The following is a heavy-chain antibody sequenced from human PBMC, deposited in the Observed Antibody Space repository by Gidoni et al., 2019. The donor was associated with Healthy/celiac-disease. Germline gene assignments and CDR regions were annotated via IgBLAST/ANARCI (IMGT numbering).Heavy chain of an antibody. CDR2: IYYSGST. D-gene: IGHD3-22*01. CDR3: ARDLTYYYDSSGHVRAFDI. CDR1: GGSISSYS. J-gene: IGHJ3*02. Sequence: QVQLQESGPGLVKPSETLSLTCTVSGGSISSYSWSWIRQPPGKGLEWIGYIYYSGSTNYNPSLKSRVTISVDTSKNQFSLKLSSVTAADTAVYYCARDLTYYYDSSGHVRAFDIWGQGTMVTVSS. V-gene: IGHV4-59*01.